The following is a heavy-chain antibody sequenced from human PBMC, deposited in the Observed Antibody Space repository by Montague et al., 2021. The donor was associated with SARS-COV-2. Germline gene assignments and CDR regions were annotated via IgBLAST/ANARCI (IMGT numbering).Heavy chain of an antibody. D-gene: IGHD5-12*01. CDR2: VYHSGYT. CDR1: GFSISSGFL. Sequence: SETLSLTCSVSGFSISSGFLWAWIRQSPGKGPEWIGTVYHSGYTXYNPSLKGRVTVSIDTSKNQFSLTVTSVTAADTAVYFCARRGYTGSDYFDYWGQGTLVTVSS. J-gene: IGHJ4*02. V-gene: IGHV4-38-2*01. CDR3: ARRGYTGSDYFDY.